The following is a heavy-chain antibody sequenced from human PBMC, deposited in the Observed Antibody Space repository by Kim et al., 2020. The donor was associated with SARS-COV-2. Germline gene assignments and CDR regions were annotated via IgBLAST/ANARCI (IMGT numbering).Heavy chain of an antibody. D-gene: IGHD6-19*01. CDR3: AIAVAEFVHYGMDV. J-gene: IGHJ6*02. V-gene: IGHV1-69*01. Sequence: QKFQGRVTITADESTSTAYMELSSLRSEDTAVYYCAIAVAEFVHYGMDVWGQGTTVTVSS.